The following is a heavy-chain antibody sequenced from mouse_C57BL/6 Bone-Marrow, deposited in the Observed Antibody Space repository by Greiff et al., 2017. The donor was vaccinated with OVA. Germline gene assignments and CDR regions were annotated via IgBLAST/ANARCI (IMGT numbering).Heavy chain of an antibody. Sequence: EVMLVESGGGLVQPGGSLKLSCAASGFTFSDYGMAWVRQAPRKGPEWVAFISNLAYSIYYADTVTGRFTISRENAKNTLYLEMSSLRSEDTAMYYCARHDDNAFAYWGQGTLVTVSA. D-gene: IGHD2-4*01. CDR3: ARHDDNAFAY. J-gene: IGHJ3*01. V-gene: IGHV5-15*04. CDR1: GFTFSDYG. CDR2: ISNLAYSI.